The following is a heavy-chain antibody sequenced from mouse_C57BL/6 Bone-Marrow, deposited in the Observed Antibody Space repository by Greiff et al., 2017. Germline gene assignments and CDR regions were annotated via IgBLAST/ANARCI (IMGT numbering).Heavy chain of an antibody. D-gene: IGHD1-1*01. CDR2: IDPENGDT. Sequence: VQLQQSGAELVRPGASVKLSCTASGFNIKDDYMHWVKQRPEQGLEWIGWIDPENGDTEYASKFQGKATITADTSSNPAYLQLSSLTSEDTAVYYCTTGLVTTVVYFDYWGQGTTLTVSS. CDR3: TTGLVTTVVYFDY. V-gene: IGHV14-4*01. CDR1: GFNIKDDY. J-gene: IGHJ2*01.